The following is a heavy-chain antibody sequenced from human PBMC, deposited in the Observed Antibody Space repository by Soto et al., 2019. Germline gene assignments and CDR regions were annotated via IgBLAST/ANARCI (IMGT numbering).Heavy chain of an antibody. CDR2: ISTSGST. Sequence: PSETLSLTCTFSGFSISSYYWSLIRQPAGKGLEWIGRISTSGSTNYNPSLKSRVTISVDTSKNQFSLKLSSVTAADTAVYYCAREDPYGGNSGYWGQGTLVTVSS. J-gene: IGHJ4*02. V-gene: IGHV4-4*07. CDR3: AREDPYGGNSGY. CDR1: GFSISSYY. D-gene: IGHD4-17*01.